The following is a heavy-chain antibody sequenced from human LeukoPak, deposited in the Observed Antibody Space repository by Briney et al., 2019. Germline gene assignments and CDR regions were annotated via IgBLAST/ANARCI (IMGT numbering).Heavy chain of an antibody. V-gene: IGHV4-38-2*02. J-gene: IGHJ4*02. CDR1: GYSINSGYH. CDR3: ARHYLYDTSGDGTYYFDY. Sequence: ETLSLTCIVSGYSINSGYHWGWIRQPPGKGLEWIGSIYHSGSTYYNPSLKSRVTISIDTSKNQFSLKLSSVTAADTAVYYCARHYLYDTSGDGTYYFDYWGQGTLVTVSS. D-gene: IGHD3-22*01. CDR2: IYHSGST.